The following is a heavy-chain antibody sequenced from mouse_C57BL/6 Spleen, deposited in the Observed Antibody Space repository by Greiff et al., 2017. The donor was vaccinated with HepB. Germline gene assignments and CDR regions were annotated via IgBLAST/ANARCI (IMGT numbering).Heavy chain of an antibody. Sequence: QVQLQQSGAELVKPGASVQLSCKASGYTFTSYWMHWVKQRPGRGLEWIGRIDPNSGGTKYNEKFKSKATLTVDQPSSTSYMQLSSLPSEDSAVYYCARFYYSNYGGYFDVWGTGTTVTVSS. CDR2: IDPNSGGT. CDR3: ARFYYSNYGGYFDV. V-gene: IGHV1-72*01. D-gene: IGHD2-5*01. J-gene: IGHJ1*03. CDR1: GYTFTSYW.